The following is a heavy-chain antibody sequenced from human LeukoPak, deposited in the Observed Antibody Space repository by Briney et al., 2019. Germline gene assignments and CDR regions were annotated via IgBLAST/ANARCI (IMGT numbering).Heavy chain of an antibody. Sequence: PGGSLRLSCAASGITFSSYSMNWVRQAPGKGLEWVSSISSSSSYIYYADSVKGRFTISRDNAKNSLYLQMNSLRAEDTAVYYCARSPSTVTTSWFDPWGQGTLVTVSS. J-gene: IGHJ5*02. CDR2: ISSSSSYI. CDR3: ARSPSTVTTSWFDP. CDR1: GITFSSYS. V-gene: IGHV3-21*01. D-gene: IGHD4-11*01.